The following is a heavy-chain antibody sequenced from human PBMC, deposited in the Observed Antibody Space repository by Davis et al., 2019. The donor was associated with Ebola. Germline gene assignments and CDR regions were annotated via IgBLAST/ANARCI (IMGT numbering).Heavy chain of an antibody. V-gene: IGHV1-2*06. Sequence: ASVKVSCKASGYTFTDYNIHWMRQAPGQGLEWLGRVILKSGATNYAQKFQGRVTMTRDSSLSTVYMELSSLRYDDTADYYCARGHNYAHEYWGQGTLVTVSS. J-gene: IGHJ4*02. D-gene: IGHD4-11*01. CDR2: VILKSGAT. CDR1: GYTFTDYN. CDR3: ARGHNYAHEY.